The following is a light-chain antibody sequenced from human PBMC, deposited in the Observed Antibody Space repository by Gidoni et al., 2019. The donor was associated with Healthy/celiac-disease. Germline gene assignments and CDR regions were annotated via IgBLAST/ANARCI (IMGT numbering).Light chain of an antibody. CDR2: WAS. V-gene: IGKV4-1*01. CDR3: QQYYSTPQVYT. J-gene: IGKJ2*01. CDR1: QSVLYSSNNKNY. Sequence: DIVMTQSPDSLAVSLGERATINCKSSQSVLYSSNNKNYLAWYQQKPGQPPKLLIYWASTRESGVPDRFSGSGSGTDFTLTISSLQAEDVAVYYCQQYYSTPQVYTFGQXTKLEIK.